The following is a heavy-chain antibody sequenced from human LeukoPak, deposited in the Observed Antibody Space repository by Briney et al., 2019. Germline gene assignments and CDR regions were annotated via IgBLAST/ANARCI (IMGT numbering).Heavy chain of an antibody. CDR3: ARETHYYGSGSYIVSGAFDV. Sequence: PSETLSLPCTVSGGSMSGSISGHYWNWIRQPPGKALEWIGFIYYSGSTNYNPSLKSRVTISVDTSKNQFSLKLRSVTAADTAVYLCARETHYYGSGSYIVSGAFDVWGQGTMVTVSS. J-gene: IGHJ3*01. V-gene: IGHV4-61*08. CDR2: IYYSGST. D-gene: IGHD3-10*01. CDR1: GGSMSGSISGHY.